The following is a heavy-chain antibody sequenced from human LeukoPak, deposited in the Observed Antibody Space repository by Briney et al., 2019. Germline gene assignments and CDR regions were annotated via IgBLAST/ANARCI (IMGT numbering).Heavy chain of an antibody. CDR2: SSAYNGNT. D-gene: IGHD6-19*01. Sequence: ASVKVSCKASGYTFTSYGISWVRQAPGQGLEWMGWSSAYNGNTNYAQKLQGRVTMTTDTSTSTAYMELRSLRSDDTAVYYCARGGNSGWRTPNDDYWGQGTLVTVSS. J-gene: IGHJ4*02. CDR1: GYTFTSYG. CDR3: ARGGNSGWRTPNDDY. V-gene: IGHV1-18*01.